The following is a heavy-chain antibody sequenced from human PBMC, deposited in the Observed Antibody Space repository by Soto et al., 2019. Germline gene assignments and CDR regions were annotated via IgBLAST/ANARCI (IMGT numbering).Heavy chain of an antibody. J-gene: IGHJ4*02. V-gene: IGHV3-23*01. Sequence: GGSLRLSCEASGFTFSSYAMSWVLKAPGKGLEWVSTISDSGSTYYADSVKGRFTISRDNSKNTFYLQMNSLRAEDTAVYYCAKVWGDNGDCTRTSCLSFFAYWGQGTLVTVSS. CDR1: GFTFSSYA. CDR2: ISDSGST. D-gene: IGHD2-2*03. CDR3: AKVWGDNGDCTRTSCLSFFAY.